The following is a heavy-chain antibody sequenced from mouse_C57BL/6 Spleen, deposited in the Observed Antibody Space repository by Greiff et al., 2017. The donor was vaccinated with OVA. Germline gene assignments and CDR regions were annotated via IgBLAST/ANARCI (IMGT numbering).Heavy chain of an antibody. CDR3: ARGVGLLPWYFDV. V-gene: IGHV1-22*01. J-gene: IGHJ1*03. CDR1: GYTFTDYN. Sequence: VQLQQSGPELVKPGASVKMSCKASGYTFTDYNMHWVKQSHGKSLEWIGYINPNNGATSYKQKFKGKATLTVNKSSSTAYMELRSLTSEDSAVYYCARGVGLLPWYFDVWGTGTTVTVSS. CDR2: INPNNGAT. D-gene: IGHD2-3*01.